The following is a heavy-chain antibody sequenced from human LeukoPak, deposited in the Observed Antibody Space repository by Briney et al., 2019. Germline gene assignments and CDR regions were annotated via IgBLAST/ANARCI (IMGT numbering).Heavy chain of an antibody. CDR1: GGSIGTSDYL. V-gene: IGHV4-39*02. CDR2: FYYNGAGYYNGVT. Sequence: PSETLSLNCTVSGGSIGTSDYLWAWVRQAPRKGLEWIGEFYYNGAGYYNGVTSYSPSLRSRVTISVDTSKNHFSLDLTSVTAADTAIYYCVRRNYLSSRNDPWGQGTLVTVSS. J-gene: IGHJ5*02. CDR3: VRRNYLSSRNDP. D-gene: IGHD3-16*01.